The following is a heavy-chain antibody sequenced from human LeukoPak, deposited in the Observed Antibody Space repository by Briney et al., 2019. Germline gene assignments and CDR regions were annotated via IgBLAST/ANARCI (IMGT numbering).Heavy chain of an antibody. J-gene: IGHJ4*02. V-gene: IGHV1-2*02. Sequence: SSVKVSCKASGYTFTDYYIHWVRQAPGQGLEWMGWINPNSGGTNYTQKFQGRVTMTRDTSISTAYLELNRLTSDDTAVYYCARVLARYGNLDYWGQGILVTVSS. CDR3: ARVLARYGNLDY. D-gene: IGHD1-14*01. CDR2: INPNSGGT. CDR1: GYTFTDYY.